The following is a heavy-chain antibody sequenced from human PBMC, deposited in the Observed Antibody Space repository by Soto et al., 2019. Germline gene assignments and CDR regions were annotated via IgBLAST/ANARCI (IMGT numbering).Heavy chain of an antibody. CDR1: GYTFTGYY. CDR2: INPNSGGT. J-gene: IGHJ5*02. Sequence: ASVKVSCKASGYTFTGYYMHWVRQAPGQGLEWMGWINPNSGGTNYAQKFQGRVTITADKSTSTAYMELSSLRSEDTAVYYCARSIAARRYNWFDPWGQGTLVTVSS. V-gene: IGHV1-2*02. D-gene: IGHD6-6*01. CDR3: ARSIAARRYNWFDP.